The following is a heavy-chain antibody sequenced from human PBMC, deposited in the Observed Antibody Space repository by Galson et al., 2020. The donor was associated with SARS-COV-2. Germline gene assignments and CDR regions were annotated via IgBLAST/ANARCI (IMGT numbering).Heavy chain of an antibody. CDR3: AKSLEWQILRNDAFDV. D-gene: IGHD3-3*01. J-gene: IGHJ3*01. CDR2: ISGGGVQT. CDR1: DFTFSNYA. V-gene: IGHV3-23*01. Sequence: GGSLRLSCAASDFTFSNYAMNWVRQVPGKGLEWASGISGGGVQTYYADSVKGRFTIYRDNSKNTLYLQMNSLRGEDSAIYYCAKSLEWQILRNDAFDVWGQGTVVTVSS.